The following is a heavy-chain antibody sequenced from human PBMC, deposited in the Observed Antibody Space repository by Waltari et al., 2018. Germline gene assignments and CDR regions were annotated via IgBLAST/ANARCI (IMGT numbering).Heavy chain of an antibody. CDR3: ARPTIFGETGAFDI. J-gene: IGHJ3*02. D-gene: IGHD3-3*01. CDR1: GGSISSRSYY. Sequence: QLQLQESGPGLVKPSETLSLTCTVSGGSISSRSYYWGWIRQPPGKGLEWIGSIYYSGSTYYNPSLKSRVTISVDTSKNQFSLKLSSVTAADTAVYYCARPTIFGETGAFDIWGQGTMVTVSS. V-gene: IGHV4-39*01. CDR2: IYYSGST.